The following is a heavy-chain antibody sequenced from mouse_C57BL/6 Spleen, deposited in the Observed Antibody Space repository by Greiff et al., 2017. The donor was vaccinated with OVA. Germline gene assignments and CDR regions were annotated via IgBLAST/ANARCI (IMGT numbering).Heavy chain of an antibody. D-gene: IGHD1-1*01. CDR2: ISDGGSYT. CDR1: GFTFSSYA. CDR3: AREYYGSSWFAY. Sequence: EVQGVESGGGLVKPGGSLKLSCAASGFTFSSYAMSWVRQTPEKRLEWVATISDGGSYTYYPDNVKGRFTTSRDNAKNNLYLQMSHLKSEDTAMYYCAREYYGSSWFAYWGQGTLVTVSA. J-gene: IGHJ3*01. V-gene: IGHV5-4*01.